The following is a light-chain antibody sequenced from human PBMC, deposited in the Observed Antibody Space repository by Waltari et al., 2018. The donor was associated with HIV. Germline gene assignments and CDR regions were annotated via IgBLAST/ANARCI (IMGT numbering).Light chain of an antibody. J-gene: IGKJ1*01. V-gene: IGKV3-15*01. CDR2: GEA. Sequence: EIVMTHSPATLSVSPGERATLSCRASHGVSNNLAWFQLQRGQAPRLLIYGEAATATGGPGRFSGSGSGKDFTLTISSRQSEDFALYYGEQNDDWPWTFGQGTKVEIK. CDR3: EQNDDWPWT. CDR1: HGVSNN.